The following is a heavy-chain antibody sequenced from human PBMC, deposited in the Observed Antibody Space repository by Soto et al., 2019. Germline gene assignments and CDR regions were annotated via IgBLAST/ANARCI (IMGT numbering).Heavy chain of an antibody. Sequence: ASVKVSCKASGYTFTSYGISWVRQAPGQGLEWMGWISAYNGNTNYAQKLQGRVTMTTDTSTSTAYMELRSLRSDDTAVYYRARIVAGTGSDAFDIWGQGTMVTVSS. D-gene: IGHD6-19*01. CDR1: GYTFTSYG. J-gene: IGHJ3*02. CDR3: ARIVAGTGSDAFDI. CDR2: ISAYNGNT. V-gene: IGHV1-18*01.